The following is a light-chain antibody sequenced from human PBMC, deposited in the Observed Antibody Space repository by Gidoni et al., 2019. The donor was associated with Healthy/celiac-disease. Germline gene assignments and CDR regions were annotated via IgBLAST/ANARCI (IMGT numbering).Light chain of an antibody. J-gene: IGKJ1*01. CDR2: GAS. CDR1: RSVSSSY. Sequence: IVLTQSPGTLSLSPGERATLSCRASRSVSSSYLAWYQQKPGQAPRLLIYGASSRATGIHDRFSGSGSRTDFILTISRLEPEDVAVYYCQQYGSSPRTFGQGTKVEIK. V-gene: IGKV3-20*01. CDR3: QQYGSSPRT.